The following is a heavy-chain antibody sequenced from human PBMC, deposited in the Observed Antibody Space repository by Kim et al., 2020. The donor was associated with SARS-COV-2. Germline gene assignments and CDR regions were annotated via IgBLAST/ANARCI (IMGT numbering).Heavy chain of an antibody. D-gene: IGHD2-15*01. V-gene: IGHV3-23*01. J-gene: IGHJ5*01. CDR3: AKEDELVVEAANWFD. CDR2: ISGSGTKT. CDR1: GFTFDIYA. Sequence: GGSLRLSCAASGFTFDIYAMSWVRQAPGKGLEWVSVISGSGTKTYYAAFVKGRFTISRDNSKNLLYLEMNSLRVEDTAVYYCAKEDELVVEAANWFD.